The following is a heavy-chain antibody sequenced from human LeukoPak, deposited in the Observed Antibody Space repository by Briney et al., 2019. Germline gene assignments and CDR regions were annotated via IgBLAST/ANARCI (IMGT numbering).Heavy chain of an antibody. V-gene: IGHV4-34*01. D-gene: IGHD3-3*01. CDR2: INHSGST. CDR3: ARGGGGSLRF. J-gene: IGHJ4*02. Sequence: PSETLSLPCAVYGESFRVYYWSWMRQPTGKGLEWIGEINHSGSTNYNPSLKSRVTISVDTSKNQFSLKLSSVTAADTAVYYCARGGGGSLRFWGRGTLVTVSS. CDR1: GESFRVYY.